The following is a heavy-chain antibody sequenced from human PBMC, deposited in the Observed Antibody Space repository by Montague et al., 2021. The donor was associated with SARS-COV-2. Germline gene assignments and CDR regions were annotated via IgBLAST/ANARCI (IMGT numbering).Heavy chain of an antibody. J-gene: IGHJ5*02. CDR3: ARGRKRITVVRGVIIDWFDP. CDR2: INHSGST. CDR1: GGPFSGYY. V-gene: IGHV4-34*01. D-gene: IGHD3-10*01. Sequence: SETLSLTCAVYGGPFSGYYWSWIRQPPGKGLEWIGEINHSGSTNYNPSLKSRVTISVDTSKNQFSLKLSSVTAADTAVYYCARGRKRITVVRGVIIDWFDPWGQGTLVTVSS.